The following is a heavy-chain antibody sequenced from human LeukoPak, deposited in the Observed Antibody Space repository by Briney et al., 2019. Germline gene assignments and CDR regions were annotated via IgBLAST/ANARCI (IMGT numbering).Heavy chain of an antibody. CDR3: AKDDAWLRFGE. CDR1: GFTFSNHG. J-gene: IGHJ4*02. V-gene: IGHV3-23*01. CDR2: ISPSGDIT. D-gene: IGHD3-10*01. Sequence: PGGSLRLSCAASGFTFSNHGMNWVRQAPGKGLESVSGISPSGDITYYADSVKGRFTISRDNSKNTLYLEVISLTAEDTAVYYCAKDDAWLRFGEWSQGTLVTVSS.